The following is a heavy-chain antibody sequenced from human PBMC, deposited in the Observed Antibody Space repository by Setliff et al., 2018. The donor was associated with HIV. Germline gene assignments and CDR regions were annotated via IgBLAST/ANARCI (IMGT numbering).Heavy chain of an antibody. V-gene: IGHV1-18*01. J-gene: IGHJ5*02. D-gene: IGHD6-13*01. CDR1: GYTFTSNA. Sequence: RASVKVSCKASGYTFTSNAMNWVRQAPGQGLEWMGWINTHNGNTHYAQRFQGRVTMTRDTSTTTAYMELRSLRSDDTAVYYCARATGAADLWGQGTKVTVSS. CDR3: ARATGAADL. CDR2: INTHNGNT.